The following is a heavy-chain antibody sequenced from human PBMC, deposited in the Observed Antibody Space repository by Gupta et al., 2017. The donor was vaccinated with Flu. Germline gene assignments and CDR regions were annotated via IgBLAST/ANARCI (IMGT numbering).Heavy chain of an antibody. V-gene: IGHV3-23*01. CDR2: ISGNGDGT. Sequence: EVQVLESGGGLVQPGGSLRLSCAASGLTFRRSSMNWVRQAPGKGLEWVSFISGNGDGTSYADSVKGRFTISRDNSKNTLYLQMNSLRAEDTAVYYCARGLRGTGGGWGISLDYWGRGTLVTVSS. CDR1: GLTFRRSS. CDR3: ARGLRGTGGGWGISLDY. D-gene: IGHD2-8*02. J-gene: IGHJ4*02.